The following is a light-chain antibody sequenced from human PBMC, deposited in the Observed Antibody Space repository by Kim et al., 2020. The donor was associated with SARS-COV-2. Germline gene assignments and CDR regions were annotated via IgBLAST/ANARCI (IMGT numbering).Light chain of an antibody. Sequence: EIVMTQSPATLSVSPGERATLSCRASQSVGSNLAWYQQKPGQAPRLLIYGASTRATGIPARLSGSGSGTEFTLTISSLQSEDFAVYYCQQYNNWLWTFGQGTKVDIK. CDR2: GAS. J-gene: IGKJ1*01. CDR1: QSVGSN. V-gene: IGKV3-15*01. CDR3: QQYNNWLWT.